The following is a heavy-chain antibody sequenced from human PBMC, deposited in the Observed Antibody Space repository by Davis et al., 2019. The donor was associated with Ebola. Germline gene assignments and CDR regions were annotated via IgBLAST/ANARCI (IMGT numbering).Heavy chain of an antibody. J-gene: IGHJ4*02. CDR1: GFTFSSYA. V-gene: IGHV3-23*01. Sequence: PGGSLRLSCAASGFTFSSYAMSWVRQAPGKGLEWVSAISGSGGSTYYADSVKGRFTISRDNSKNTLYLQMNSLRAEDTAVYYCAKDPVVVITTGGFDYWGQGTLVTVSS. CDR2: ISGSGGST. CDR3: AKDPVVVITTGGFDY. D-gene: IGHD3-22*01.